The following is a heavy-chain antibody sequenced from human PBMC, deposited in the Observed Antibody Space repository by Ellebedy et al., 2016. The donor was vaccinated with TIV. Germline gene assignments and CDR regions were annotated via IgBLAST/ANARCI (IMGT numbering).Heavy chain of an antibody. Sequence: GESLKISCAASGFTFSSYSMNWVRQAPGKGLEWVSSISSSSSYIYYADSVKGRFTISRDNAKNSLNLQMNSLRAEDTAVYYCATELTLYGDLNRNYYGMDVWGQGTTVTVSS. CDR1: GFTFSSYS. D-gene: IGHD4-17*01. J-gene: IGHJ6*02. CDR3: ATELTLYGDLNRNYYGMDV. CDR2: ISSSSSYI. V-gene: IGHV3-21*01.